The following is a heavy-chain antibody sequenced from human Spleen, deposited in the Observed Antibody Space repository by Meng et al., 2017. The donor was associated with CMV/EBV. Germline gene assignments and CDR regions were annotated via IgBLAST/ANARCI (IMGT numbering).Heavy chain of an antibody. V-gene: IGHV3-7*02. Sequence: GGVFVPSAGYLGMSRDSSCIVINTYWMSLVRHAQGKLQEWVDNIQEGVNAKNSVNFLKGRFNISNTTAKNSFFVHNNSIRAETTVDYYGASSIVGSVSAFDFWGQGTMVTVSS. CDR1: CIVINTYW. J-gene: IGHJ3*01. CDR2: IQEGVNAK. CDR3: ASSIVGSVSAFDF. D-gene: IGHD1-26*01.